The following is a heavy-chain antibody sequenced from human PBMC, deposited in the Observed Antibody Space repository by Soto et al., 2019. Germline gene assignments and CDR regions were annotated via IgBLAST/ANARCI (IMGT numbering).Heavy chain of an antibody. CDR2: INQGGSEK. CDR3: ARDGVDAGLYFDY. Sequence: SLRLSCTASGFTFSSHWMCWVRQAPGKGLEWVATINQGGSEKYYVDSVKGRFTISRDNAKNSLYLQVNSLRVEDTAVYYCARDGVDAGLYFDYWGQGALVTV. D-gene: IGHD2-15*01. V-gene: IGHV3-7*01. J-gene: IGHJ4*02. CDR1: GFTFSSHW.